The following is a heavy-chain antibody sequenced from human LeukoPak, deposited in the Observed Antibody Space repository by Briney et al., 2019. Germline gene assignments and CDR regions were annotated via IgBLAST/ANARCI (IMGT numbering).Heavy chain of an antibody. Sequence: GAAVKVSCTASGYTFTSYDINWVRQATGQGLEWMGWMNPNSGNTGYAQKFQGRVTMTRNTSISTAYMELSSLRSEDTAVYYCARADYYDSSGYYYRLFDYWGQGTLVTVSS. V-gene: IGHV1-8*01. CDR1: GYTFTSYD. D-gene: IGHD3-22*01. CDR2: MNPNSGNT. J-gene: IGHJ4*02. CDR3: ARADYYDSSGYYYRLFDY.